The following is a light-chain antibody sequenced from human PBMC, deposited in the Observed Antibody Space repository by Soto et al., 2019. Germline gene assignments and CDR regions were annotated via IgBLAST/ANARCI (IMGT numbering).Light chain of an antibody. CDR3: LPYLGGAQFGV. CDR2: STD. V-gene: IGLV7-43*01. J-gene: IGLJ1*01. CDR1: TGAVTSGYY. Sequence: QAVVTQEPSLTVSPGGTVTLTCASSTGAVTSGYYPNWFQQKPGQAPRALIYSTDNKHSWTPARFSGSLLGGKAALTLSGLKPGDEAGYYWLPYLGGAQFGVFGTGTKVPVL.